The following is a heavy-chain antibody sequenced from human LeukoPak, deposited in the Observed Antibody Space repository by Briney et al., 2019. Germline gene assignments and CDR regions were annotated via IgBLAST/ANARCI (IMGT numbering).Heavy chain of an antibody. CDR3: AREYYDSSAYNQEAIDY. V-gene: IGHV1-2*02. CDR2: INPDSGGT. J-gene: IGHJ4*02. D-gene: IGHD3-22*01. CDR1: GYTFTDYY. Sequence: ASVKVSCKASGYTFTDYYMHWVRQAPGQGLEWLGWINPDSGGTNYAQKFQGRVTMTRDTSISTAYMELSRLRSDDTAVYYCAREYYDSSAYNQEAIDYWGQGTLVTVSS.